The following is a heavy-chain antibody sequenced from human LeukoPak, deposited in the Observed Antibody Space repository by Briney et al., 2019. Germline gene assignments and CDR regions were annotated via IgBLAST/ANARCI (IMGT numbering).Heavy chain of an antibody. D-gene: IGHD3-3*01. CDR2: INWNGGST. Sequence: QAGGSLRLSCAASGFTFDDYGMSWVRQPPGKGLEWVLGINWNGGSTGYADSVKGRFTISRDNAKNSLYLQMNSLRAEDTALYYCARGGITIFGVVSYMDVWGKGTTVTVSS. CDR1: GFTFDDYG. CDR3: ARGGITIFGVVSYMDV. J-gene: IGHJ6*03. V-gene: IGHV3-20*04.